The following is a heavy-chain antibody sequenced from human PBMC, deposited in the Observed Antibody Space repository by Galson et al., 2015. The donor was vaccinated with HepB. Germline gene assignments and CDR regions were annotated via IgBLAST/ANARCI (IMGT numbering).Heavy chain of an antibody. Sequence: SLRLSCAASGFTFSSHAMSWVRQAPGKGLEWVAAVSGSGGTTYYANSVKGRFTISRDNSKNTFFLQMNILRVEDTALYYCARGGRNPLDHWGQGTLVTVSS. CDR2: VSGSGGTT. V-gene: IGHV3-23*01. CDR1: GFTFSSHA. J-gene: IGHJ4*02. CDR3: ARGGRNPLDH. D-gene: IGHD3-16*01.